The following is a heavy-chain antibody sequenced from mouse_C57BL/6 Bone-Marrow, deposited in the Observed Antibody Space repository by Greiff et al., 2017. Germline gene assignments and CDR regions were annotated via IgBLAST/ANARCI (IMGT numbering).Heavy chain of an antibody. D-gene: IGHD1-1*01. CDR1: GYTFTSYW. J-gene: IGHJ2*01. Sequence: VQLQQPGAELVKPGASVKLSCKASGYTFTSYWMQWVKQRPGQGLEWIGEIDPSDSYTNYNQKFKGKATLTVDTSSSTAYMQLSSLTSEDSAVYYCARRTVVLDYWGQGTTLTVSS. CDR2: IDPSDSYT. V-gene: IGHV1-50*01. CDR3: ARRTVVLDY.